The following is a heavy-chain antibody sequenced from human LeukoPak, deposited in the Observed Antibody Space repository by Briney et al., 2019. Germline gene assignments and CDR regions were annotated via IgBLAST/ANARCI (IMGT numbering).Heavy chain of an antibody. V-gene: IGHV1-69*04. Sequence: SVKVSCKASGGTFSSYAISWVRQAPGQGLEWMGRIIPILGIANYAQKFQGRVTITADKSTSTAYMELSSLRSEDTAVYYCARGYWAGINYGMDVWGQGTTVTVSS. D-gene: IGHD3-10*01. J-gene: IGHJ6*02. CDR2: IIPILGIA. CDR1: GGTFSSYA. CDR3: ARGYWAGINYGMDV.